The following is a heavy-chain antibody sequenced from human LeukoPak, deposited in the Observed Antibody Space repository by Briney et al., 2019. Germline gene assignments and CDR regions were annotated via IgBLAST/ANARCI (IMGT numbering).Heavy chain of an antibody. D-gene: IGHD6-13*01. J-gene: IGHJ4*02. V-gene: IGHV3-11*01. CDR1: GFTFSDYY. Sequence: GGSLRLSCAASGFTFSDYYMSWIRQAPGKGLEWVSYISSSGSTIYYADSVKGRFTISRDNANNSLYLQMNSLRGEDMALYYCAKGTTSSWYGEFDYWGQGTLVTVSS. CDR2: ISSSGSTI. CDR3: AKGTTSSWYGEFDY.